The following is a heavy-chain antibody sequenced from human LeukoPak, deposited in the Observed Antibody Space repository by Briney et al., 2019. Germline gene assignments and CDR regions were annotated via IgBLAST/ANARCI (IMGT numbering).Heavy chain of an antibody. Sequence: PSETLSLTCNVTGGSISSGGYYWSWIRQQPGKGLEWIGYIYYSGSTYYNPSLKSRVTISVDTSKSQLSLKLSSVTAADTAVYYCARFAAGGSGTWTFDYWGQGTLVTVSS. CDR3: ARFAAGGSGTWTFDY. V-gene: IGHV4-31*03. J-gene: IGHJ4*02. CDR1: GGSISSGGYY. CDR2: IYYSGST. D-gene: IGHD3-10*01.